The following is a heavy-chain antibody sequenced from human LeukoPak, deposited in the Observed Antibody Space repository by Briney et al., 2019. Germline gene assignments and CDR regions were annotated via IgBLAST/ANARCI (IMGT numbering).Heavy chain of an antibody. CDR2: IYYSGST. CDR3: ARGGSNFDY. J-gene: IGHJ4*02. CDR1: GGSFSGYY. D-gene: IGHD3-16*01. V-gene: IGHV4-59*01. Sequence: SETLSLTCAVYGGSFSGYYWSWIRQPPGKGLEWIGFIYYSGSTDYNPSLKSRVTISLDTSKNQFSLKLSSVTAADTAVYYCARGGSNFDYWGQGTLVTVSS.